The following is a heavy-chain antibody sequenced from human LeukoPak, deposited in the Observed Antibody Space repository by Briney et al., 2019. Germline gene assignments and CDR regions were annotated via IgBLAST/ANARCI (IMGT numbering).Heavy chain of an antibody. CDR3: ARKAPKKGWFEP. CDR2: THPSGNT. Sequence: SETLSLTCTVSGASNNSYYWSWIRQPPGKGLEWIGYTHPSGNTNYSPSLKSRVTISMDTSTNQFSLKLKSVTAAYTAVYFCARKAPKKGWFEPWGQGTLFTVSS. J-gene: IGHJ5*02. CDR1: GASNNSYY. V-gene: IGHV4-4*09.